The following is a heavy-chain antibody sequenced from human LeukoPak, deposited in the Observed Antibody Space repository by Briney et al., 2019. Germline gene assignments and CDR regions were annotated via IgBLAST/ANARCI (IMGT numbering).Heavy chain of an antibody. CDR3: ADLDSSGYSEDYFDY. CDR1: GFTFSSYA. D-gene: IGHD3-22*01. Sequence: QAGGSLRLSCAASGFTFSSYAMSWVRQAPGKGLEWVSAISGSGGSTYYADSVKGRFTISRDNSKNTLYLQMNSLRAEDTAVYYCADLDSSGYSEDYFDYWGQGTLVTVSS. J-gene: IGHJ4*02. V-gene: IGHV3-23*01. CDR2: ISGSGGST.